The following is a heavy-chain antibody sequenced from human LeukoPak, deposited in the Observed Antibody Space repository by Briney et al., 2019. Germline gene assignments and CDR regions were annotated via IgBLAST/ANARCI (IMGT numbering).Heavy chain of an antibody. J-gene: IGHJ3*02. Sequence: ASVKVSCKASGYTFTSYGISWVRQAPGQGLEWMGWISAYNGNTNYAQKLQGRVTMTTDTSTSTAYMELRSLRSDDTAVYYCAIDLGSGSYYIPNDAFDIWGQGTMVTVSS. V-gene: IGHV1-18*01. CDR1: GYTFTSYG. D-gene: IGHD3-10*01. CDR2: ISAYNGNT. CDR3: AIDLGSGSYYIPNDAFDI.